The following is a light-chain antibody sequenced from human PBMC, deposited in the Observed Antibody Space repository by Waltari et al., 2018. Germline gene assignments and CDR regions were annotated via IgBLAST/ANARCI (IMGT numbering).Light chain of an antibody. V-gene: IGLV2-14*03. J-gene: IGLJ1*01. Sequence: QSALTQPASVSGSPGQSITIPVTGTSRDVGNYDCVSWYQPHPGKAPKVVICDVSSRPSGVSNRFSGSKSGNTASLTISGLQAEDEADYYCTSYTSSHSLVFGTGTKVTVL. CDR1: SRDVGNYDC. CDR2: DVS. CDR3: TSYTSSHSLV.